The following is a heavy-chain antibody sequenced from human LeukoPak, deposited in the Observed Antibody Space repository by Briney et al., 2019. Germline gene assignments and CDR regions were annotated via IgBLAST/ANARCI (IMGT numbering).Heavy chain of an antibody. CDR3: ASRSSSSWSWFDP. V-gene: IGHV1-2*02. J-gene: IGHJ5*02. Sequence: ASVKVSCKASGYTFTGYYMHWVRQAPGQGLEWMGWINPNSGGTNYAQKFQGGVTMTRDTSISTAYMELSRLRSDDTAVYYCASRSSSSWSWFDPWGQGTLVTVSS. CDR1: GYTFTGYY. CDR2: INPNSGGT. D-gene: IGHD6-13*01.